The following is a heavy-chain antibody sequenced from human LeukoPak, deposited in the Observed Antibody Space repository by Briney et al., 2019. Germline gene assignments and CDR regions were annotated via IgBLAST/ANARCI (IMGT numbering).Heavy chain of an antibody. CDR1: GFTFSSYA. CDR3: AKALTYYDFWSGYFPLDY. V-gene: IGHV3-23*01. D-gene: IGHD3-3*01. CDR2: ISGSGYGT. Sequence: GGSLRLSCAASGFTFSSYAMSWVRQAPGKGLEWVSGISGSGYGTYYADFVKGRFTISRDNSKNTLYLQMNSLRAEDTAVYYCAKALTYYDFWSGYFPLDYWGQGTLVTVSS. J-gene: IGHJ4*02.